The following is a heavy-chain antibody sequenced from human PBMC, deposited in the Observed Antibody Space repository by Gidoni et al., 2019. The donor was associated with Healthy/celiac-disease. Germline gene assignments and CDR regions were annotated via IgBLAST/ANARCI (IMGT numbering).Heavy chain of an antibody. Sequence: EVQMVESGGGLVQPGGALRLHCQASGSPFSSDAMSWVRQAPGKGLECGSAISGSGGSTYYADSVKGRFTISRDNSKNTLYLQMNSLRAEDTAVYYCAKATRRELGVADYWGQGTLVTVSS. V-gene: IGHV3-23*04. J-gene: IGHJ4*02. CDR1: GSPFSSDA. CDR3: AKATRRELGVADY. D-gene: IGHD1-26*01. CDR2: ISGSGGST.